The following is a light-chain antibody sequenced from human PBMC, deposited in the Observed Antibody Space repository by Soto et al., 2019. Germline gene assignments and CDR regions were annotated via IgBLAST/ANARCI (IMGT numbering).Light chain of an antibody. V-gene: IGKV3-15*01. Sequence: EIVMTQSPATLSVSPGERATLSCRASQSISSNLAWYQQKPGQAPRLLNYGASTRATGIPATFSGSGSGTEFTLTISSLQSEDFAVYYCQQYNNWPFTFGPGTKVDIE. CDR1: QSISSN. J-gene: IGKJ3*01. CDR3: QQYNNWPFT. CDR2: GAS.